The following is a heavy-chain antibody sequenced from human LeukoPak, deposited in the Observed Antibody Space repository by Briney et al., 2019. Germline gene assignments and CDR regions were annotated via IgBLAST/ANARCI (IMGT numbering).Heavy chain of an antibody. CDR2: INPNSGGT. CDR1: GYTFTGYY. Sequence: GASVKVSCKASGYTFTGYYMHWVRQAPGQGLEWMGWINPNSGGTNYAQKFQGRVTITRNTSISTAYMELSSLRSEDTAVYYCARVGRQLNNKKERLYYFDYWGQGTLVTVSS. V-gene: IGHV1-2*02. D-gene: IGHD6-6*01. J-gene: IGHJ4*02. CDR3: ARVGRQLNNKKERLYYFDY.